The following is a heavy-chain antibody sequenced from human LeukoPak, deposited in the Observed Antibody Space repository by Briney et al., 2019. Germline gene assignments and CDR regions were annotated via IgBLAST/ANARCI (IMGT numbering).Heavy chain of an antibody. V-gene: IGHV3-23*01. J-gene: IGHJ4*02. Sequence: GGSLRLSCAASGFTFTSYAMSWVRQAPGKGLEWVSAISASGGSTYYVDSVKGRFTISRDTSKNTLYLQMSSLRAEDTAMYYCAKDRPLNWGYYFDYWGQGTLVTVSS. D-gene: IGHD7-27*01. CDR2: ISASGGST. CDR3: AKDRPLNWGYYFDY. CDR1: GFTFTSYA.